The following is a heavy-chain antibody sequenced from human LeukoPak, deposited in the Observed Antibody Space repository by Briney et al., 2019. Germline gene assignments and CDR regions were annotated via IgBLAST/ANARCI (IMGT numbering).Heavy chain of an antibody. CDR3: AKDLLLWFVLRDDAFDI. V-gene: IGHV3-30*18. J-gene: IGHJ3*02. CDR1: GFTFSSYG. D-gene: IGHD3-10*01. CDR2: ISYDGSNK. Sequence: PGGSLRLSCAASGFTFSSYGMHWVRQAPGKGLEWVAVISYDGSNKYYADSVKGRFTISRDNSKNTLYLQMNSLRAEDTAVYYCAKDLLLWFVLRDDAFDIWGQGTMVTVSS.